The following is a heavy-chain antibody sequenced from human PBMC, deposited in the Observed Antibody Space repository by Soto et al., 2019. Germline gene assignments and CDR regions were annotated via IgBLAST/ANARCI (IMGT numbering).Heavy chain of an antibody. Sequence: TLSLTCTVSGGSISSGGYYWSWIRQHPGKGLEWIGYIYYSGSTYYNPSLKSRVTISVDTSKNQFSLKLSSVTAADTAVYYCARDDCSSTSCLGNWFDPWGQGTLVTVSS. D-gene: IGHD2-2*01. V-gene: IGHV4-31*03. CDR2: IYYSGST. J-gene: IGHJ5*02. CDR3: ARDDCSSTSCLGNWFDP. CDR1: GGSISSGGYY.